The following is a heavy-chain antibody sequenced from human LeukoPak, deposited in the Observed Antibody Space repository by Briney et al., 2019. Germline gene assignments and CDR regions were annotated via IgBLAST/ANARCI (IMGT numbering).Heavy chain of an antibody. CDR3: ASESGFLTGYFFY. D-gene: IGHD3-9*01. V-gene: IGHV3-23*01. J-gene: IGHJ4*02. CDR2: ISGSGGST. CDR1: GFTFSSYA. Sequence: GGSLRLSCAASGFTFSSYAMSWVRQAPGKGRNGVSAISGSGGSTYYADSVKGRFTISRDNYENTLYLQMNSLRAEDTAVYYCASESGFLTGYFFYWGQGTLVTVSS.